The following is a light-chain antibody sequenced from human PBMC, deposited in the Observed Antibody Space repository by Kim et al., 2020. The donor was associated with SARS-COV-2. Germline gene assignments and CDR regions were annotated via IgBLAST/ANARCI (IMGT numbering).Light chain of an antibody. CDR3: YSAADNNLRV. Sequence: VSPRQTDRLTCSGDVLSKKYARWFQQKPGQAPVLVIYKDSERPSGIPERFSGSSSGATVTLTISGAQVEDEADYYCYSAADNNLRVFGGGTQLTVL. J-gene: IGLJ2*01. V-gene: IGLV3-27*01. CDR2: KDS. CDR1: VLSKKY.